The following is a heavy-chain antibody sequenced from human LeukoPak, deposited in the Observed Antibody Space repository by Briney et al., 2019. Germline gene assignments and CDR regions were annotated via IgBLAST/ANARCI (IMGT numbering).Heavy chain of an antibody. V-gene: IGHV4-34*01. D-gene: IGHD6-19*01. J-gene: IGHJ4*02. CDR3: ARVLSGWYASPLFDY. Sequence: SETLSLTCAVYGGSFSGYYWSWIRQPPGKGLERIGEINHSGSTNYNPSLKSRVTISVDTSKNQFSLKLSSVTTADTAVYYCARVLSGWYASPLFDYWGQGTLVTVSS. CDR1: GGSFSGYY. CDR2: INHSGST.